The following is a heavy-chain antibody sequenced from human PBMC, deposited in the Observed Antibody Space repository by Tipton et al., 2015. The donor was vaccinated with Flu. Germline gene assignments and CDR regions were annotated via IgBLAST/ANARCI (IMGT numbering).Heavy chain of an antibody. Sequence: LSLTCTVSGGSISSGSYYWSWIRQPAGKGLEWIGRIYTSGSTNYNPSPKSRVTISVDTSKNQFSLKLSSVTAADTAVYYCARRDYSNYVSEPKNWFDPWGQGILVTVSS. CDR3: ARRDYSNYVSEPKNWFDP. J-gene: IGHJ5*02. CDR2: IYTSGST. V-gene: IGHV4-61*02. D-gene: IGHD4-11*01. CDR1: GGSISSGSYY.